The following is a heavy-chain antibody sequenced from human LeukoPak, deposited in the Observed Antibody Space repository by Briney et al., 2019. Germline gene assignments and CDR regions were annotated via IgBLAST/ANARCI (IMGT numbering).Heavy chain of an antibody. D-gene: IGHD3-22*01. J-gene: IGHJ3*02. CDR3: ARAPYYDSSGYNI. V-gene: IGHV1-69*05. Sequence: SVKVSCKASGGTFSSYAISWVRQAPGQGLEWMGRIIPIFGTANYAQKFQGRVTITTDESTSTAYMELSSLRSEDTAVYYCARAPYYDSSGYNIWGQGTMVTVSS. CDR1: GGTFSSYA. CDR2: IIPIFGTA.